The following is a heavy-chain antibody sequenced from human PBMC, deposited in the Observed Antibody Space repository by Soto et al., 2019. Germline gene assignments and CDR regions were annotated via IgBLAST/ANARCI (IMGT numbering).Heavy chain of an antibody. CDR3: ARHTPAISISDH. D-gene: IGHD2-15*01. Sequence: QLQLQESGPGLVKPSETLSLTCTVSGGSISSSSYYWGWIRQPPGKGLEWIGSIYYSGSTYYNPSLKSRATISVDPSKNQFSLKLSSVTAADTAVYYCARHTPAISISDHWGQGTLVTVSS. J-gene: IGHJ4*02. CDR1: GGSISSSSYY. CDR2: IYYSGST. V-gene: IGHV4-39*01.